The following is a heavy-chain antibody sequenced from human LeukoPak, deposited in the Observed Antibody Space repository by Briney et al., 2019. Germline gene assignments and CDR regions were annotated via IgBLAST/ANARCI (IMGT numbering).Heavy chain of an antibody. J-gene: IGHJ3*02. D-gene: IGHD3-16*01. CDR1: GFTFNMYS. Sequence: GGTLRLSCAASGFTFNMYSMNWVLQAQRKGLEWVSSISSSSSYIYYVDSLKGRFTISRDNAKNSLYLQMNSLRAEDTAVYYCATLGENGFDIWGQGTMVTVSS. CDR3: ATLGENGFDI. CDR2: ISSSSSYI. V-gene: IGHV3-21*01.